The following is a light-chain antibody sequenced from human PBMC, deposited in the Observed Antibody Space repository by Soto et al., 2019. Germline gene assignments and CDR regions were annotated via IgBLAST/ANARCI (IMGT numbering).Light chain of an antibody. V-gene: IGKV1-5*01. Sequence: DIPMTQSPYTLSAFVGDRVTITCRASQSVSSSLAWYQQKPGKAPKLLIYAASTLESGVSSRFSGSGFGTEFTLTISSLQPDDFATYYCQQYESFSPYTFGQGTNVEIK. CDR1: QSVSSS. J-gene: IGKJ2*01. CDR2: AAS. CDR3: QQYESFSPYT.